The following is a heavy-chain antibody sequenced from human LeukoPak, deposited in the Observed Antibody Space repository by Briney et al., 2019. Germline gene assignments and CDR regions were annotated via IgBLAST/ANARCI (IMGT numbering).Heavy chain of an antibody. CDR3: ARGRRITMVRGVMGVDY. D-gene: IGHD3-10*01. V-gene: IGHV1-2*02. CDR1: GYTFTGCY. J-gene: IGHJ4*02. CDR2: INPNSGGT. Sequence: ASVKVSCKASGYTFTGCYMHWVRQAPGQGLEWMGWINPNSGGTNYAQKFQGRVTMTRDTSISTAYMELSRLRSDDTAVYYCARGRRITMVRGVMGVDYWGQGALVTVSS.